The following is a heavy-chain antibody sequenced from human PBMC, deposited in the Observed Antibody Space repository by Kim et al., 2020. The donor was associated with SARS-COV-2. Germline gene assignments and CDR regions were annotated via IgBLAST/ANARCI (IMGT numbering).Heavy chain of an antibody. V-gene: IGHV4-34*01. CDR1: GASFNSAY. Sequence: SETLSLTCAVSGASFNSAYWSWIRQPPGKGLEWIGEIDHAGAANYNPSLKSRVSMSVDSSNNHLSLTLTSLTAADTAVYYCARTPFGSGAYYDPFDVWGQGTMVSVSS. D-gene: IGHD3-10*01. J-gene: IGHJ3*01. CDR3: ARTPFGSGAYYDPFDV. CDR2: IDHAGAA.